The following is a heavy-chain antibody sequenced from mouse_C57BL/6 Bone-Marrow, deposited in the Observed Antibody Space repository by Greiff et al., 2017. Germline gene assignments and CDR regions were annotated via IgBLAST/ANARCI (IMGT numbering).Heavy chain of an antibody. CDR3: ARWGRTELGPYYAMDY. Sequence: QVQLQQSGAELARPGASVKMSCKASGYTFTSYTMHWVKQRPGQGLEWIGYINPSSGYTKYNQKFKVKATLTADKSSSTAYMQLSSLTSEDSAVYYCARWGRTELGPYYAMDYWGQGTSVTVSS. D-gene: IGHD4-1*01. CDR1: GYTFTSYT. V-gene: IGHV1-4*01. J-gene: IGHJ4*01. CDR2: INPSSGYT.